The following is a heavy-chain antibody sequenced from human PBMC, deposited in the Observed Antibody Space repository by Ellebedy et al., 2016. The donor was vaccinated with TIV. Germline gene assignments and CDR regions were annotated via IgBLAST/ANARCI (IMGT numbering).Heavy chain of an antibody. J-gene: IGHJ4*02. D-gene: IGHD3-22*01. CDR2: IIPILGIA. CDR1: GGTFTSYA. V-gene: IGHV1-69*04. Sequence: AASVKVSCKASGGTFTSYAISSVRQVPGQGLEWMGRIIPILGIANYAQKFQGRVTITADKSTSTAYMELSSLRSEDTAVYYCAREGDYYYDSSGYENWGQGTLVTVSS. CDR3: AREGDYYYDSSGYEN.